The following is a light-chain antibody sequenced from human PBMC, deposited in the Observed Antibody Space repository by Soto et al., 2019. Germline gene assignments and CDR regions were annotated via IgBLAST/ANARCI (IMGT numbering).Light chain of an antibody. Sequence: QSVLTQPASVSGSAGQSITISCTGTRTDIGGYDLVSWYQHHPGKAPKLLIHEVSNRPSGISTRFSGSKSDNVASLTISGLRAEDEPDYFCSAYSAGSSLLVFGSGTKVTVL. J-gene: IGLJ1*01. CDR3: SAYSAGSSLLV. V-gene: IGLV2-14*01. CDR2: EVS. CDR1: RTDIGGYDL.